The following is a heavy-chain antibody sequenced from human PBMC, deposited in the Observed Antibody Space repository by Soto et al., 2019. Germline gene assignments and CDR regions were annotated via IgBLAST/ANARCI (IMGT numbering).Heavy chain of an antibody. Sequence: GASVKVSCKASGYTFTSYYMHWVRQAPGQGLEWMGIINPSGGSTSYAQKFQGRVTMTRDTSTSTVYMELSSLRSEDTAVYYCAKHTGGYSSGWYPSYYFDYWGQGTLVTVSS. CDR1: GYTFTSYY. CDR3: AKHTGGYSSGWYPSYYFDY. D-gene: IGHD6-19*01. CDR2: INPSGGST. J-gene: IGHJ4*02. V-gene: IGHV1-46*01.